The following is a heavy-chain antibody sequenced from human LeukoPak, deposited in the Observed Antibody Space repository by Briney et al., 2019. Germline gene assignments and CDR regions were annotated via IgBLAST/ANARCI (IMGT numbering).Heavy chain of an antibody. J-gene: IGHJ4*02. CDR2: MNSDGSST. V-gene: IGHV3-74*01. CDR3: ASGLLRSGYYDFWSGYYQGDY. D-gene: IGHD3-3*01. CDR1: GFTFSRYW. Sequence: PGGSLRLSCAASGFTFSRYWMHWVRQAPGKGLVWVSRMNSDGSSTTYAGSVKGRFTISSYNTKNTVYLQMTSLRAEDTAVYYCASGLLRSGYYDFWSGYYQGDYWGQGTLVIVSS.